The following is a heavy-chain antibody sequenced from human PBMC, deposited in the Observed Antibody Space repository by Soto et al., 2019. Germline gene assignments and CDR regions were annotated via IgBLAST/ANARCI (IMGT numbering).Heavy chain of an antibody. CDR3: ARDWYYSDYAYYYFDY. CDR1: GFTFSGYS. J-gene: IGHJ4*02. CDR2: ISSSSSYI. Sequence: GGSLRLSCAASGFTFSGYSMNWVRQAPGKGLEWVSSISSSSSYIYYADSVKGRFTISRDNAKNSLYLQMNSLRAEDTAVYYCARDWYYSDYAYYYFDYCGQGTLVTLSS. D-gene: IGHD4-17*01. V-gene: IGHV3-21*01.